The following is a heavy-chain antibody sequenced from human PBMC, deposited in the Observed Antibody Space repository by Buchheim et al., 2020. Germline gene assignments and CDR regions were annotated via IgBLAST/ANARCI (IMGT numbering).Heavy chain of an antibody. V-gene: IGHV3-74*01. CDR1: GFTFSVYW. CDR3: VRSYSWYYDY. CDR2: INSDGRIT. D-gene: IGHD5-18*01. J-gene: IGHJ4*02. Sequence: EVQLVESGGGLVQPGGSLRLSCAASGFTFSVYWMHWVRQAPGKGLVWVSRINSDGRITTYADSVKGRFTISRDNAKNTLYLQMNSLGADDTAVYYCVRSYSWYYDYWGQGTL.